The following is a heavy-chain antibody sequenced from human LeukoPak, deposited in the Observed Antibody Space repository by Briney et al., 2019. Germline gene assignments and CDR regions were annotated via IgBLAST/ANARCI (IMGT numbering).Heavy chain of an antibody. CDR1: GFTFTGYA. V-gene: IGHV3-74*01. CDR2: INSDGSST. CDR3: ARVGGSNAFDI. Sequence: PGGSLRLSCAASGFTFTGYAMHWVRQAPGEGLVWVSPINSDGSSTSYADSVKGRFTISRDNAKNTLSLQMNSLRAEDTAMYYCARVGGSNAFDIWGQGTMVIVSS. J-gene: IGHJ3*02. D-gene: IGHD1-26*01.